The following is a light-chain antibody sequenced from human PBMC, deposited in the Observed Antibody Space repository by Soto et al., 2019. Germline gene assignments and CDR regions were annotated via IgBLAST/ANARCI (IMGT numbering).Light chain of an antibody. V-gene: IGKV4-1*01. CDR1: QSVLYRSNNKNY. CDR3: QQYLTAPPWT. Sequence: DIVMTQSPDSLAVSLGERATINCRSSQSVLYRSNNKNYLAWYQQKPGQPPKLLIYWASTRESGVPDRFSGSGSGTDFTLTISSLQAEDVAVYYCQQYLTAPPWTFGQGTRVEMK. J-gene: IGKJ1*01. CDR2: WAS.